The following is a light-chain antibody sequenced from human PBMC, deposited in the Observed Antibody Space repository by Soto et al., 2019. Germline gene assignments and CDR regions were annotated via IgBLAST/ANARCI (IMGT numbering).Light chain of an antibody. CDR3: QQSHSTPYT. Sequence: DIQMTQSPSSLSASIGERVTITCRAGQSISSHLTWYQQRPGKAPTLLIYAASSLQTGVPSRFSGSASGTDFTLTISSLQREDFATYYCQQSHSTPYTFGQGTKVDIK. V-gene: IGKV1-39*01. CDR2: AAS. J-gene: IGKJ2*01. CDR1: QSISSH.